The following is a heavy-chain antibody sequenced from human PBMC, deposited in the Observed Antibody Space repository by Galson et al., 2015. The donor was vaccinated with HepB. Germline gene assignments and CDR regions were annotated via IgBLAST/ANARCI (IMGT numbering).Heavy chain of an antibody. V-gene: IGHV3-9*01. CDR1: GFTFGDYA. Sequence: SLRLSCAASGFTFGDYAMFWVRHAPGKGLEWVSGISWNSGRIGYADSVKGRFTISRDNANNSLYLQMNSLRTDDTAFYYCARAYSSSWYFLNYYFDFWGQGTLVTVSS. J-gene: IGHJ4*02. CDR3: ARAYSSSWYFLNYYFDF. CDR2: ISWNSGRI. D-gene: IGHD6-13*01.